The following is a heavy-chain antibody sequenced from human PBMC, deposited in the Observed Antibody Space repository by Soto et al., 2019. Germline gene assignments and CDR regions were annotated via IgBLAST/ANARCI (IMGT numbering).Heavy chain of an antibody. V-gene: IGHV3-30*18. Sequence: QVQLVQSGGGVVQPGRSLRLSCAASGFIFSNYGMHWVRQAPGKGLVWVAVISHDGKVQYYADSVKGRFTISRDNSKNPLYLEMNSLRAVDTDVYYCAKGSTARVSHRFDMWGQGTMVTVSS. D-gene: IGHD5-18*01. CDR1: GFIFSNYG. CDR2: ISHDGKVQ. CDR3: AKGSTARVSHRFDM. J-gene: IGHJ3*02.